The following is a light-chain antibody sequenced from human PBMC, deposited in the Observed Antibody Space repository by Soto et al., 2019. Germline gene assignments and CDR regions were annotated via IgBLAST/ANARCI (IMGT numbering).Light chain of an antibody. V-gene: IGLV1-47*01. CDR2: RNN. Sequence: QSVLTQPTSASGTPGQRVTISCSGSSSNIGSNYVYWYQQLPGTAPKLLIYRNNQRPSEVPDRFSGSKSGTSASLAISGLRSEDEADYYCAAWDDSLSGPVVFGGGTKLTVL. J-gene: IGLJ2*01. CDR3: AAWDDSLSGPVV. CDR1: SSNIGSNY.